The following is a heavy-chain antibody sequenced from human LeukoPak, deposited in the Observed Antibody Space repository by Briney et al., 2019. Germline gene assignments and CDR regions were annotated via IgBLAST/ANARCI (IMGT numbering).Heavy chain of an antibody. D-gene: IGHD2-15*01. Sequence: PSETLSLTCAVYGGSFSGYYWSWIRQPPGKGLEWIGGINHSGSTNYNPSLKSRVTISVDTSKNQFSLKLSSVTAADTAVYYCAREGVVGAYGHIDYWGQGTLVTVSS. CDR2: INHSGST. V-gene: IGHV4-34*01. CDR3: AREGVVGAYGHIDY. CDR1: GGSFSGYY. J-gene: IGHJ4*02.